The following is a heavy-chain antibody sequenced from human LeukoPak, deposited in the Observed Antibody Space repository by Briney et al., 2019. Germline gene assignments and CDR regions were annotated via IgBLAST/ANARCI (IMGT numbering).Heavy chain of an antibody. V-gene: IGHV4-39*07. CDR1: GGSISSSSYY. J-gene: IGHJ4*02. CDR2: IYYSGST. Sequence: PSETLSLTRTVSGGSISSSSYYWGWIRQPPGKGLEWIGSIYYSGSTYYNPSLKSRVTISVDTSKNQFSLKLSSVTAADTAVYYCARVGLLRYSNLGALDYWGQGTLVTVSS. D-gene: IGHD4-11*01. CDR3: ARVGLLRYSNLGALDY.